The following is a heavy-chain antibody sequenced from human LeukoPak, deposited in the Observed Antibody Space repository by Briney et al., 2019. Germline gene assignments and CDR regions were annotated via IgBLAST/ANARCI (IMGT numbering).Heavy chain of an antibody. Sequence: SQTLSLTCTVSGGSISSGGYYWSWIRQHPGTGLEWIGYIYYSGSTYYNPSLKSRVTISVDTSKNQFSLKLSSVTAADTAVYYCAREGGDDSSGYPIDYWGQGTLVTVSS. D-gene: IGHD3-22*01. J-gene: IGHJ4*02. CDR2: IYYSGST. CDR3: AREGGDDSSGYPIDY. CDR1: GGSISSGGYY. V-gene: IGHV4-31*03.